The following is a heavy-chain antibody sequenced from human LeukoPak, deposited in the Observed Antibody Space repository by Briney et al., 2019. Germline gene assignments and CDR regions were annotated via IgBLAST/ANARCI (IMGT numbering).Heavy chain of an antibody. J-gene: IGHJ4*02. V-gene: IGHV3-7*01. CDR1: GFSFSNYW. Sequence: PGGSLRLSCAASGFSFSNYWMNWVRRAPGKGLEWVANIKQDGSEKYYVDSVKGRFTISRDNAKNSLYLQMNSLRAEDTAVYYCAREPRGFYFDYWGQGTLVTVSS. CDR3: AREPRGFYFDY. D-gene: IGHD1-26*01. CDR2: IKQDGSEK.